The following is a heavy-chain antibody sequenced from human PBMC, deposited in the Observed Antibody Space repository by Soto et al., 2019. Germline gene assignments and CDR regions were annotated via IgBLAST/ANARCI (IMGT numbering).Heavy chain of an antibody. D-gene: IGHD6-13*01. Sequence: ASVKVSCKASGYTFTSLDINWVRQASGQGLEWMGWMNPNSDTGFAQKFQGRVTVTRDTSTSTIYMELSGLRSDDTAIYYCARYQVAVGFISWGQGTLVTVSS. CDR1: GYTFTSLD. J-gene: IGHJ5*02. CDR2: MNPNSDT. CDR3: ARYQVAVGFIS. V-gene: IGHV1-8*01.